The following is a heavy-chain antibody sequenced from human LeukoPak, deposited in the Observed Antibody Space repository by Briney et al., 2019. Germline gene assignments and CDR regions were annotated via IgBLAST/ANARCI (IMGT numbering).Heavy chain of an antibody. J-gene: IGHJ3*02. Sequence: SETLSLTCTVSGGSISSYYWSWIRQPPGKGLEWIGYIYYSGSTNYNPSLKSRVTMSVDTSKNQFSLKLSSVTAADTAVYYCARDQYSSSWYHDAFDIWGQGTMVTVSS. CDR1: GGSISSYY. D-gene: IGHD6-13*01. CDR3: ARDQYSSSWYHDAFDI. V-gene: IGHV4-59*12. CDR2: IYYSGST.